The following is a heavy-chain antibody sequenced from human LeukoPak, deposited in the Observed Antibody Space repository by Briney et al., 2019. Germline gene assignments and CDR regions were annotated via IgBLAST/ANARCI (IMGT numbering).Heavy chain of an antibody. J-gene: IGHJ4*02. D-gene: IGHD4-23*01. V-gene: IGHV3-7*01. CDR3: ARDPDYGGSGFFGDS. CDR1: GFTFSSYW. Sequence: PGGSLRLSCAASGFTFSSYWMTWVRQAPGKGLEWVANIQQDGSGKYYVDSVKGRSTISRDNAKNSLYLQMNSLRAEDTAVYYCARDPDYGGSGFFGDSWGQGTLVTVSS. CDR2: IQQDGSGK.